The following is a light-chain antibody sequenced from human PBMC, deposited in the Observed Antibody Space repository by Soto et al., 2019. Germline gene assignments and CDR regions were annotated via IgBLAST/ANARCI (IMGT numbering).Light chain of an antibody. J-gene: IGKJ2*01. CDR3: QQDNNWPPYT. CDR2: GAS. CDR1: ESVSCN. Sequence: EIVMTQSPATLSVSPGERATLSCRASESVSCNLAGYEQKPGQAPRLLIYGASTRATGIPARFSGSGSGTEFTLTISSLQSEDFALYYCQQDNNWPPYTFGQGTKLEIK. V-gene: IGKV3-15*01.